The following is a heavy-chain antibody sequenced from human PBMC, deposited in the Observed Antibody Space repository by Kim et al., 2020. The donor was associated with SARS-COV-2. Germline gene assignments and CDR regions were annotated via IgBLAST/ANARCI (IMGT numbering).Heavy chain of an antibody. CDR1: GFTFSSYA. CDR2: ISGSGGST. Sequence: GGSLRLSCAASGFTFSSYAMSWVRQAPGKGLEWVSAISGSGGSTYYADSVKGRFTISRDNSKNTLYLQMNSLRAEDTAVYYCAKEGVSRNYYDSSGYGTDYWGQGTLVTVSS. D-gene: IGHD3-22*01. V-gene: IGHV3-23*01. CDR3: AKEGVSRNYYDSSGYGTDY. J-gene: IGHJ4*02.